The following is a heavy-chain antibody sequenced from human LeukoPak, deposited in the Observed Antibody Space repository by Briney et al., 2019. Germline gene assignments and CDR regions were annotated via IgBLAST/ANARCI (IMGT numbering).Heavy chain of an antibody. D-gene: IGHD5-18*01. CDR3: AKERDTAMVTIDY. CDR2: IRYDGSNK. Sequence: PGGSPRLSCAASGFTFSSYGMHWVRQAPGKGLEWVAFIRYDGSNKYYADSVKGRFTISRDNSKNTLYLQMNSLRAEDTAVYYCAKERDTAMVTIDYWGQGTLVTGSS. J-gene: IGHJ4*02. V-gene: IGHV3-30*02. CDR1: GFTFSSYG.